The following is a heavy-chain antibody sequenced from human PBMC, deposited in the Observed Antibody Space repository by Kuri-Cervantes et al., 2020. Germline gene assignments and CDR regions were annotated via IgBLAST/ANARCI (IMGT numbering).Heavy chain of an antibody. CDR3: AKGYSYGSYWYLDL. J-gene: IGHJ2*01. Sequence: GGSLRLSCAASEFTFDYYAMHWVRQAPGKGLEWVSGISWNSGTIGYADSVKGRFTISRDNAKNSLYLQMNSLRPEDTALYYCAKGYSYGSYWYLDLWGRGTLVTVSS. V-gene: IGHV3-9*01. CDR1: EFTFDYYA. D-gene: IGHD5-18*01. CDR2: ISWNSGTI.